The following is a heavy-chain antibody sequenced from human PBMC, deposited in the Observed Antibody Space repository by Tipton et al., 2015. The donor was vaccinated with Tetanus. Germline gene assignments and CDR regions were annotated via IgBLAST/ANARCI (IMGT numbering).Heavy chain of an antibody. CDR3: ARHYDFWSGYYRTIDY. V-gene: IGHV4-34*01. D-gene: IGHD3-3*01. CDR1: GGSFSGYY. CDR2: INHSGST. J-gene: IGHJ4*02. Sequence: LRLSCAVYGGSFSGYYWSWIRQPPGKGLEWIGEINHSGSTNYNPSLKSRVTISVDTSKNQFSLKLSSVTAADTAVYYCARHYDFWSGYYRTIDYWGQGTLVTVSS.